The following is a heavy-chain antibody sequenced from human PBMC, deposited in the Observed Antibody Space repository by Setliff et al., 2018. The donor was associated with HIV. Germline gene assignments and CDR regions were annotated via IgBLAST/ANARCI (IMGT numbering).Heavy chain of an antibody. CDR1: GFTFSDYY. CDR3: AKGASSGWIHWYFDL. Sequence: PGESLKISCAASGFTFSDYYMSWIRQAPGKGLEWVSYISRSVSTIYYADSVKGRFTISRDNSKNTLYLQMNSLRAEDTAVYYCAKGASSGWIHWYFDLWGRGTLVTVSS. CDR2: ISRSVSTI. J-gene: IGHJ2*01. D-gene: IGHD6-19*01. V-gene: IGHV3-11*01.